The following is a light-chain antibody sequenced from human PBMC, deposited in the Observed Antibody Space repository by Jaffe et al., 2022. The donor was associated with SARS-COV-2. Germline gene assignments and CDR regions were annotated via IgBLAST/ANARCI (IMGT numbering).Light chain of an antibody. CDR1: SSDVGTYDY. V-gene: IGLV2-14*03. J-gene: IGLJ2*01. CDR2: DIT. CDR3: SSYTTSSTLV. Sequence: QSALTQPASVSGSPGQSITISCTGTSSDVGTYDYVSWYQHYPGKAPKLMLFDITNRPSGVSNRFSGSKSGNTASLTISGLQAEDEAYYYCSSYTTSSTLVFGGGTKLTVL.